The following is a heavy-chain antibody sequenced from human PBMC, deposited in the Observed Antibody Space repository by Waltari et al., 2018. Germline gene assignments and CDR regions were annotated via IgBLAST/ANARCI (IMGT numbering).Heavy chain of an antibody. CDR3: AKEVEREWELLGVYYYYGMDV. CDR2: IRGSGGST. V-gene: IGHV3-23*04. D-gene: IGHD1-26*01. J-gene: IGHJ6*02. Sequence: EVQLVESGGGLVQPGESLRLSCAASGFTFSSYAMSWVRQAPGKGLEWVSAIRGSGGSTYYADSGKGRFTISRDNSKNTLYLQMNSLRAEDTAVDYCAKEVEREWELLGVYYYYGMDVWGQGTTVTVSS. CDR1: GFTFSSYA.